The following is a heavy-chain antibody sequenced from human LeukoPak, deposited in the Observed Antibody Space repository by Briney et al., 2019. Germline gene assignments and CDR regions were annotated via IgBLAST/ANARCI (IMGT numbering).Heavy chain of an antibody. J-gene: IGHJ5*02. CDR1: GYTFSRYG. D-gene: IGHD3-22*01. Sequence: RRASVKVSCKASGYTFSRYGISWVRQAPGQGLEWMGWINPKSGATDYAQQFQGRFTVTRDTSISTAYMELSRLRDDDTAVYYCARGTMIVMTEGGWFDRWGQGILVTVSS. CDR3: ARGTMIVMTEGGWFDR. V-gene: IGHV1-2*02. CDR2: INPKSGAT.